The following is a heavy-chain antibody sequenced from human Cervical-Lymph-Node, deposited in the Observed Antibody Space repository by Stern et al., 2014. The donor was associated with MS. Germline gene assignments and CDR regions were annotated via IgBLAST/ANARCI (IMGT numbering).Heavy chain of an antibody. CDR3: ARQGIAVAGFDY. Sequence: QVQLVQSGAEVKKPGSSVKVSCKASGGTLPGFPISWVRQAPGHGLQWVGGIIPLFGTTNYAQRFQDRVTITADDSTDTAYMELSSLRSEDTAVYYCARQGIAVAGFDYWGQGTLVTVSS. J-gene: IGHJ4*02. V-gene: IGHV1-69*01. D-gene: IGHD6-19*01. CDR2: IIPLFGTT. CDR1: GGTLPGFP.